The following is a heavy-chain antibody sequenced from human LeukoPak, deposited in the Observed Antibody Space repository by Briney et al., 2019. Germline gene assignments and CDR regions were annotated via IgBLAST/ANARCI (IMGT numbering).Heavy chain of an antibody. CDR2: IGWNSGNI. V-gene: IGHV3-9*01. Sequence: QPGRSLRLSCAASGFTFDDYAMHWVRQAPGKGLEWVSGIGWNSGNIGYADSVKGRFTISRDNAKNSLFLQMNTLRAEDTALYYCAKDCRYGEDYFYGMDVWGQGTTVTVSS. CDR1: GFTFDDYA. D-gene: IGHD4-17*01. CDR3: AKDCRYGEDYFYGMDV. J-gene: IGHJ6*02.